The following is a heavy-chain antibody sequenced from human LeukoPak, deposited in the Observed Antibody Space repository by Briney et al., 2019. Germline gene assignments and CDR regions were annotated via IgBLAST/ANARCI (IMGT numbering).Heavy chain of an antibody. V-gene: IGHV4-34*01. CDR3: ARRWSSPYYYYYMDV. CDR2: INHSGST. D-gene: IGHD1-26*01. J-gene: IGHJ6*03. CDR1: GGSFSGYY. Sequence: PSETLSLTCAVYGGSFSGYYWSWIRQPPGKGLEWIGEINHSGSTNYNPSLKSRVTISVDTSKNQFSLKLSSVTAADTAVYYCARRWSSPYYYYYMDVWGKGTTVTISS.